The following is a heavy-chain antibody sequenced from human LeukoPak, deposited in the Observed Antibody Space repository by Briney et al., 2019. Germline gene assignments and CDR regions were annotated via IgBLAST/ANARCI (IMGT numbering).Heavy chain of an antibody. V-gene: IGHV3-53*01. D-gene: IGHD3-22*01. CDR1: GFTVSSNY. CDR3: ARDGAVVPLDY. Sequence: GGSLRLSCAASGFTVSSNYMSWVRQAPGKGLEWVSVIYSGGSTYYADSVKGRFTISRDNSKNTLYLQMNSLRAEDTAVYYCARDGAVVPLDYWSQGTLVTVSS. J-gene: IGHJ4*02. CDR2: IYSGGST.